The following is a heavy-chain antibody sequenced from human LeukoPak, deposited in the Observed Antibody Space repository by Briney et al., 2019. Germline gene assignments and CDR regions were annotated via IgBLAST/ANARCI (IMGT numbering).Heavy chain of an antibody. CDR1: GFTFSSYA. J-gene: IGHJ4*02. D-gene: IGHD1-1*01. V-gene: IGHV3-23*01. CDR3: AKSRWNDHLFDS. CDR2: ISGSGDTT. Sequence: GGSLRLSCAASGFTFSSYAMTWVRQAPGEGLEWVSVISGSGDTTSHADSVKGRFTISGDNSKDTLYLQMDSLRAEDTAVYFCAKSRWNDHLFDSWGQGTLVTVSS.